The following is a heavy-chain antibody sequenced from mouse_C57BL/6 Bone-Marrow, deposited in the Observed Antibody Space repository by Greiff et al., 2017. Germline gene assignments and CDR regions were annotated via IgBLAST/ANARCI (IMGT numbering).Heavy chain of an antibody. Sequence: VQLKQSGAELVRPGASVKLSCTASGFTIKDDYMHWVKQRPGQGLEWIGCIDPGNGDTEYDSKFQGKATITADTSSNTAYLQLSSLTSEDHAVEYCTTGSDSYSNYPYLDYWGQGTTLTVSS. D-gene: IGHD2-5*01. CDR2: IDPGNGDT. J-gene: IGHJ2*01. CDR1: GFTIKDDY. V-gene: IGHV14-4*01. CDR3: TTGSDSYSNYPYLDY.